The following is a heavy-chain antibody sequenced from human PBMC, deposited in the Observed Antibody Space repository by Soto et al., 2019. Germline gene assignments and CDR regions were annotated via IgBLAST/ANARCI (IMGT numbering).Heavy chain of an antibody. D-gene: IGHD3-9*01. V-gene: IGHV3-48*03. CDR3: ARGSGELVPRRARGFIDR. CDR1: GFTFSSYE. Sequence: GGSLRLSCAGTGFTFSSYEMNWVRQAPGKGLEWISYISSSGSTIYYADSLKDRFTITRDNAKNSVFLQMDSLRAEDTAFYYCARGSGELVPRRARGFIDRWGQGTLGTIS. J-gene: IGHJ5*02. CDR2: ISSSGSTI.